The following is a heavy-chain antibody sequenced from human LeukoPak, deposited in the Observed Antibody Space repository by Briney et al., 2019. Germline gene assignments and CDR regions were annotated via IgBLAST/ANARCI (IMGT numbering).Heavy chain of an antibody. J-gene: IGHJ4*02. CDR1: GGTFSSYA. CDR3: ASRPSRYYYGSGTPLR. D-gene: IGHD3-10*01. V-gene: IGHV1-69*06. CDR2: IIPIFGTA. Sequence: SVKVSCKAFGGTFSSYAISWVRQAPGQGLEWMGGIIPIFGTANYAQKFHGRVTITADKSTSTAYMELSSLRSEDTAVYYCASRPSRYYYGSGTPLRWGQGTLVTVSS.